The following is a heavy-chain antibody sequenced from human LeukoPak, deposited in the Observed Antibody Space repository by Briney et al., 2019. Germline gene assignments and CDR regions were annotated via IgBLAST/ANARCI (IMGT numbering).Heavy chain of an antibody. J-gene: IGHJ3*02. Sequence: GASVKVSCKASGYTFTGYYMHWVRQAPGQGLEWMGWINPNSGGTNYAQKFQGRVTMTRDTSISTAYMELSRLGSDDTAVYYCARLRLGEFDAFDIWGQGTMVTVSS. V-gene: IGHV1-2*02. CDR1: GYTFTGYY. D-gene: IGHD3-16*01. CDR2: INPNSGGT. CDR3: ARLRLGEFDAFDI.